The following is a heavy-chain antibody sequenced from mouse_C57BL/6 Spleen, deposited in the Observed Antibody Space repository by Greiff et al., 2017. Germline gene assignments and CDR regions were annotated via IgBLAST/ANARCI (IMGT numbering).Heavy chain of an antibody. V-gene: IGHV1-50*01. CDR1: GYTFTSYW. D-gene: IGHD2-13*01. CDR2: IDPSDSYT. Sequence: QVQLQQPGAELVKPGASVKLSCKASGYTFTSYWMQWVKQRPGQGLEWIGEIDPSDSYTNYNQKFKGKATLTVDTSSSTAYMQRSSLTSADSASYYCARGGDHDGGNWYFDVWGTGTTVTVSS. J-gene: IGHJ1*03. CDR3: ARGGDHDGGNWYFDV.